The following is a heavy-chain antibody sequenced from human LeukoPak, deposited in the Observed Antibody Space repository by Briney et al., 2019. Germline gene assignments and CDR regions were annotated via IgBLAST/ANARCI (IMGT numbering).Heavy chain of an antibody. J-gene: IGHJ4*02. CDR1: GFTFSNSG. D-gene: IGHD6-19*01. CDR2: ISGRDGST. V-gene: IGHV3-23*01. CDR3: ATVLSSGWYGDY. Sequence: GGSLRLSCAASGFTFSNSGMSWVRQAPGKGLEWVSAISGRDGSTYYADSVKGRFTISRDNSKNTLYLQMNNLRAEDTAIYYCATVLSSGWYGDYWGQGTLVTVSS.